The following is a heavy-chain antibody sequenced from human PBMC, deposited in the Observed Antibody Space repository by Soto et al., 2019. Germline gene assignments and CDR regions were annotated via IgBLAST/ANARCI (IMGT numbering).Heavy chain of an antibody. D-gene: IGHD3-16*01. CDR1: GGTFSSYA. CDR2: IIPIFGTA. J-gene: IGHJ4*02. CDR3: ARERSFRGPFDY. Sequence: GASVKVSCKASGGTFSSYAISWVRQAPGQGLEWMGGIIPIFGTANYAQKFQGRVTITADESTSTAYMELSSLRSEDTAVYYCARERSFRGPFDYWGQGTLVTVSS. V-gene: IGHV1-69*13.